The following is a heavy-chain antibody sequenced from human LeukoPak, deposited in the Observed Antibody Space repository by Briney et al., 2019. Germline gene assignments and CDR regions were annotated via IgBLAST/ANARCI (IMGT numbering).Heavy chain of an antibody. CDR1: GSSFSSGSYY. CDR2: IYYSGST. D-gene: IGHD1-26*01. V-gene: IGHV4-61*01. CDR3: AAEVGDYVDY. Sequence: SETLSLTCTVSGSSFSSGSYYWSWIRQPPGKGLEWIGYIYYSGSTNYNPSLKSRVTISVDTSKNQFSLKLSSVTAADTAVYYCAAEVGDYVDYWGQGTLVTVSS. J-gene: IGHJ4*02.